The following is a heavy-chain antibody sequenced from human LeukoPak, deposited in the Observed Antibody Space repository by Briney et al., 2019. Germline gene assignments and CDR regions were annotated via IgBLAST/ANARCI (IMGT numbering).Heavy chain of an antibody. CDR1: GGSISSGSYY. V-gene: IGHV4-61*02. CDR2: IYTSGST. CDR3: AGGNWELPDAFDI. Sequence: SQTLSLTCTVSGGSISSGSYYWSWIRQPAGKGLEWIGRIYTSGSTNYNPSLKSRVTISVDTSKNQFSLKLSSVTAADTAVYYCAGGNWELPDAFDIWGQGTMVTVSS. D-gene: IGHD1-26*01. J-gene: IGHJ3*02.